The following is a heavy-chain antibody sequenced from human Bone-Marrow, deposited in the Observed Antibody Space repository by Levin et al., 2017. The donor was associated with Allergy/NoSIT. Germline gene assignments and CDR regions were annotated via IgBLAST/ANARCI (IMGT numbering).Heavy chain of an antibody. D-gene: IGHD6-25*01. CDR1: GYTLTELS. CDR3: ATRSAFWYFDL. CDR2: FDPEDGET. Sequence: GESLKISCKVSGYTLTELSMHWVRQAPGKGLEWMGGFDPEDGETIYAQKFQGRVTMTEDTSTDTAYMELSSLRSEDTAVYYCATRSAFWYFDLWGRGTLVTVSS. J-gene: IGHJ2*01. V-gene: IGHV1-24*01.